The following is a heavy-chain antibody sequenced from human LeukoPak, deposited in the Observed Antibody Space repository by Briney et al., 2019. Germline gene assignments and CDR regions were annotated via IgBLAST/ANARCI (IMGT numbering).Heavy chain of an antibody. V-gene: IGHV3-23*01. CDR1: GFTFSHYA. J-gene: IGHJ4*02. D-gene: IGHD3-10*01. CDR2: ITGSGGYT. Sequence: GGSLRLSCAASGFTFSHYAMSWVRQAPGNGLEWVSAITGSGGYTYYADSVKGRFTISRDNSKSTLYLQMSSLRAEDTALYYCAKDSSGGLADYWGQGTLVTVSS. CDR3: AKDSSGGLADY.